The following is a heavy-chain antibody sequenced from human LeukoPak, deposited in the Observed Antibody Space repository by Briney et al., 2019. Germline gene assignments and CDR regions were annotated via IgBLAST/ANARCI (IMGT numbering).Heavy chain of an antibody. CDR3: ARDRGVVADYYYMDV. J-gene: IGHJ6*03. D-gene: IGHD3-10*01. V-gene: IGHV3-30*04. CDR1: GFTFSSYA. CDR2: ISYDGSNK. Sequence: PGRSLRLSCAASGFTFSSYAMHWVRQAPGKGLEWVAVISYDGSNKYYADSVKGRFTISRDNSKNTLYLQINSLRAEDTAVYYCARDRGVVADYYYMDVWGQGTTVTVSS.